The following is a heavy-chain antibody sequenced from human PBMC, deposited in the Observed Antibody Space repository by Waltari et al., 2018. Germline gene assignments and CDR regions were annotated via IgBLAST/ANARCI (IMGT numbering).Heavy chain of an antibody. CDR1: GGTFSSYA. Sequence: QVQLVQSGAEVKKPGSSVKVSCKASGGTFSSYAISWVRQAPGQGLEWMGGVIPIFGTANYAQKFQGRVTITADESTSTAYMERSSLGSEDTAVDYCARYGCRESVVVPAAKPHLPCGTYYYYYGMDVWGQGTTVTVSS. CDR3: ARYGCRESVVVPAAKPHLPCGTYYYYYGMDV. J-gene: IGHJ6*02. D-gene: IGHD2-2*01. CDR2: VIPIFGTA. V-gene: IGHV1-69*01.